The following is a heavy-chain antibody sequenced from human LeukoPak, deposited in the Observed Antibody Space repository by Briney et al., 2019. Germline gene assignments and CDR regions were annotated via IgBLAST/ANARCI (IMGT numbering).Heavy chain of an antibody. V-gene: IGHV4-59*08. D-gene: IGHD3-22*01. CDR2: IYYSGST. CDR3: ARLSPYYDSSGYPSVVFDY. CDR1: GGSISSYY. Sequence: SETLSLTCTVSGGSISSYYWSWIRQPPGKGLEWIGYIYYSGSTNYNPSLKSRVTISVDTPKNQFSLKLSSVTAADTAVYYCARLSPYYDSSGYPSVVFDYWGQGTLVTVSS. J-gene: IGHJ4*02.